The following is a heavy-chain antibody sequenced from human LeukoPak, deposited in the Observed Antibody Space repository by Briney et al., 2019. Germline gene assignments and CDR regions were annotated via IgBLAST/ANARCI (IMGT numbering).Heavy chain of an antibody. CDR1: GFTFDDYA. CDR2: ISWNSGSI. Sequence: PGRSLRLSCAASGFTFDDYAMHWVRQAPGKGLEWVSGISWNSGSIGYADSVKGRFTISRDNAKNSLYLQMNSLRAEDTALYYCAKDIQGNQGLDVWGKGTTVTVSS. V-gene: IGHV3-9*01. J-gene: IGHJ6*04. CDR3: AKDIQGNQGLDV. D-gene: IGHD1-14*01.